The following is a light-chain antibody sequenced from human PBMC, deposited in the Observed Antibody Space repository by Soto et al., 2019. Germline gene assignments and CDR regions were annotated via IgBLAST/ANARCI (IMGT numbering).Light chain of an antibody. CDR3: QQYDNWPWT. Sequence: EIVMTQSPATPSVSPGGRATLSCRASQTISGTLAWYQQKPGQAPRLLIHGASTRAPGFPARFSGSGSGTDFTLTISSLQSEDVAVYYCQQYDNWPWTFGQGTKVDIK. CDR2: GAS. V-gene: IGKV3-15*01. J-gene: IGKJ1*01. CDR1: QTISGT.